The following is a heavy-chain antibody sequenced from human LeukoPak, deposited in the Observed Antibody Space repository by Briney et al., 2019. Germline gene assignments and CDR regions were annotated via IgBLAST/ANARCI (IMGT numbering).Heavy chain of an antibody. CDR2: IYPGDSDT. CDR1: GHSFINYW. J-gene: IGHJ4*02. Sequence: GESLKISCKGSGHSFINYWIGWVRQMPGKGLEWMGLIYPGDSDTRYSPSLQGQVTISVDKSIDTTYLQWSSLKASDTAMYYCARRSGSRGSYSIDYWGQGALVTVSS. CDR3: ARRSGSRGSYSIDY. V-gene: IGHV5-51*01. D-gene: IGHD2-2*01.